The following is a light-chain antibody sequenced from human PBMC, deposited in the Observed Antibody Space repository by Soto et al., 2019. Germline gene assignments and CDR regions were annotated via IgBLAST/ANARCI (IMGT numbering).Light chain of an antibody. CDR1: QGIGNY. CDR2: DAS. CDR3: QKYYTAPET. V-gene: IGKV1-27*01. Sequence: DIQMTQSPSSLSASVGDRVTITCRASQGIGNYLAWYQQKPGKVPKNLIYDASNLQSGVPSRFSGSGSGTDFTLTISSLQPEDVATYYCQKYYTAPETFGQGTKVEIK. J-gene: IGKJ1*01.